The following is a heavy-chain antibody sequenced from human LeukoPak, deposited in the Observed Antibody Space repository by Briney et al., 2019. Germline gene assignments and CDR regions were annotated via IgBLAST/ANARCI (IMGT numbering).Heavy chain of an antibody. J-gene: IGHJ3*02. V-gene: IGHV1-18*01. CDR3: ARGSYYYDSSGYYRRGAFDI. CDR2: ISAYNGNT. Sequence: ASVKVSCKASGYTFTSYGISWVRQAPGQGLEWMGWISAYNGNTNYAQKLQGRVTMTTDTSTSTAYMELRSLRSDDTAVYYCARGSYYYDSSGYYRRGAFDIWGQGTMVTVSS. CDR1: GYTFTSYG. D-gene: IGHD3-22*01.